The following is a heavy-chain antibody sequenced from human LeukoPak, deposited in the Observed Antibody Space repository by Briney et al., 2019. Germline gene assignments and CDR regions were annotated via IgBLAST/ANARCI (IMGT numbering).Heavy chain of an antibody. CDR1: GYSFTSYW. Sequence: RGESLKISCKGSGYSFTSYWIGWVRQMPGRGLEWMGIIYPGDSDTRYSPSFQGQVTISADKSISTAYLQWSSLKASDTAMYYCARLEYCSGGSGYKANYFDYWGQGTLVTVSS. V-gene: IGHV5-51*01. CDR2: IYPGDSDT. CDR3: ARLEYCSGGSGYKANYFDY. J-gene: IGHJ4*02. D-gene: IGHD2-15*01.